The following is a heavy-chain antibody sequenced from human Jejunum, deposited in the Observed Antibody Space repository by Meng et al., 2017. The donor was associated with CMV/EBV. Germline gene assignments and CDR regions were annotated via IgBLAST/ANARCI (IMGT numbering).Heavy chain of an antibody. CDR3: VRTAREAAD. Sequence: QVQLVESGGDLVKPGGSLRLSCAASGSTFSDHYMNWIRQAPGKGLEWLSYISGSSHDTNYADSVKGRFTISRDNAKNSLYLQINSLRVEDTAIYYCVRTAREAADWGQGTLVTVSS. D-gene: IGHD2-15*01. V-gene: IGHV3-11*05. CDR2: ISGSSHDT. CDR1: GSTFSDHY. J-gene: IGHJ4*02.